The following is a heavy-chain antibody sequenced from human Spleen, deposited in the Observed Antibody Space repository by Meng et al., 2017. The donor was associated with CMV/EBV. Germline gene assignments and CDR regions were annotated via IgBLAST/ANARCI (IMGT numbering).Heavy chain of an antibody. CDR2: IYYSGNT. CDR3: ARRGNYYYYYGMDV. J-gene: IGHJ6*02. V-gene: IGHV4-39*01. Sequence: SETLSLTCTVSGGSISSYYWGWIRQPPGKGLEWIASIYYSGNTYYNPSLKSRVTISVDTSKNQFSLKLSSVTAADTAVYYCARRGNYYYYYGMDVWGQGTTVTVSS. CDR1: GGSISSYY.